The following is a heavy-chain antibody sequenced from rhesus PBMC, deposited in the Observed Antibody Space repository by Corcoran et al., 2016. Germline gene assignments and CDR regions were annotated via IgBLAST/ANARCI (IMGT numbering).Heavy chain of an antibody. Sequence: QVQLQESGPGLVKPSETLSLTCAVSGGSISSGYYYWSWIRQPPGKGLEWIGYITYSASTSYNPSLKSRVTISRDTSKTQVSLKLSSVTAADTAVYYCARRGTTITGLGHWGQGVLVTVSS. J-gene: IGHJ4*01. V-gene: IGHV4-122*02. CDR1: GGSISSGYYY. CDR3: ARRGTTITGLGH. CDR2: ITYSAST. D-gene: IGHD3-40*01.